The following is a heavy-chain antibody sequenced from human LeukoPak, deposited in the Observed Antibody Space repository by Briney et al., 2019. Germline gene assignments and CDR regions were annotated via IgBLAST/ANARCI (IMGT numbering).Heavy chain of an antibody. CDR3: ARGSPSSYDSSGYYDLPLDY. D-gene: IGHD3-22*01. CDR2: INPNSGGT. Sequence: ASVKVSCKASGYTFTGYYMHWVRQAPGQGLEWMGWINPNSGGTNYAQKFQGRVTMTRDTSISTAYMELSRLRSDDTAVYYCARGSPSSYDSSGYYDLPLDYWGQGTLVTVSS. V-gene: IGHV1-2*02. J-gene: IGHJ4*02. CDR1: GYTFTGYY.